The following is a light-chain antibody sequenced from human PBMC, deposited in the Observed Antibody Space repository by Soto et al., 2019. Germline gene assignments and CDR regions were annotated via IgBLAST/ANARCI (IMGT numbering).Light chain of an antibody. CDR2: SYD. CDR3: AAWDASLDGYV. J-gene: IGLJ1*01. CDR1: SSNIRDNA. V-gene: IGLV1-44*01. Sequence: QSVLTQPPSASGTPGQRVTISCSTSSSNIRDNAVNWYQHVPGTAPKLLIYSYDQRPSGVPDRFSGSKSGTSASLAISGLQSEDEADYYCAAWDASLDGYVFGTGTKVTVL.